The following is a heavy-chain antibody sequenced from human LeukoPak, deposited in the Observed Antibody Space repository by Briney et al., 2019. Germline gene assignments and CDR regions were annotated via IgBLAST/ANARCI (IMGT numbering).Heavy chain of an antibody. V-gene: IGHV4-39*01. CDR3: ARRLRIAARTFDY. Sequence: SETLSLTCTVSGGSISSSNYYWGWIRQPPGKGLEWIGSIYYSGSTYYNPSLKSRVTISVDTSKNQFSLKLSSVTAADTAVYYCARRLRIAARTFDYWGQGTLVTVSS. D-gene: IGHD6-25*01. CDR1: GGSISSSNYY. J-gene: IGHJ4*02. CDR2: IYYSGST.